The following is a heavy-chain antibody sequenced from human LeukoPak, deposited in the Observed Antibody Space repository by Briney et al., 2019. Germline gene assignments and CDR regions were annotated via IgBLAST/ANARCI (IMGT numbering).Heavy chain of an antibody. J-gene: IGHJ5*02. V-gene: IGHV1-46*01. CDR3: ARDPRYCSGGSCYNFRFDP. Sequence: GASVKASCKASGYTFTSYYMHWVRQAPGQGLEWMGIINPSGGSTSYAQKFQGRVTMTRDTSTSTVYMELSSLRSEDTAVYYCARDPRYCSGGSCYNFRFDPWGQGTLVTVSS. CDR1: GYTFTSYY. D-gene: IGHD2-15*01. CDR2: INPSGGST.